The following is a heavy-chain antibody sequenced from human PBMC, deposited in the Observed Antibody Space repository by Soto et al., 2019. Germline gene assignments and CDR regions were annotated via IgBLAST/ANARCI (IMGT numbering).Heavy chain of an antibody. V-gene: IGHV3-53*01. CDR1: GFTVSSNY. D-gene: IGHD3-3*01. J-gene: IGHJ6*02. Sequence: PGGSLRLSCAASGFTVSSNYMSWVRQAPGKGLEWGSVIYSGGSTYYADSVKGRFTISRDNSKNTLYLQMNSRRAEDTAVYYCARDSARGVVIRDYSYGMDVWGQGTTVTVSS. CDR2: IYSGGST. CDR3: ARDSARGVVIRDYSYGMDV.